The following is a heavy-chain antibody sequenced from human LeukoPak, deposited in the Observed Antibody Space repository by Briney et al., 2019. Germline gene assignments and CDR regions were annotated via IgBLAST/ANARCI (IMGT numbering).Heavy chain of an antibody. Sequence: SETLFLTCAVSGYSISSGYYWGWIRQPPGKGLEWIGSIYHSGSTYYNPSLKSRVTVSVDTSKNQFSLKLSSVTAADTAVYYCARDTGGNYYWGQGTLVTVSS. CDR2: IYHSGST. J-gene: IGHJ4*02. D-gene: IGHD4-23*01. CDR1: GYSISSGYY. CDR3: ARDTGGNYY. V-gene: IGHV4-38-2*02.